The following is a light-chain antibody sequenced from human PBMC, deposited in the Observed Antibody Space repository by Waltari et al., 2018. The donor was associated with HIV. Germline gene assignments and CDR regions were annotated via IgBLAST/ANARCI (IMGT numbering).Light chain of an antibody. CDR2: KDT. J-gene: IGLJ3*02. CDR1: ALPKQY. CDR3: LSADTSVTWV. Sequence: SYELTQPPSVSVSPGQTARITCSGDALPKQYAYWYQQTPGQAPVLVIYKDTERPSGIPERFSGSSSGTTVTLTISGVQAEDDADYYCLSADTSVTWVFGGATKLTCL. V-gene: IGLV3-25*03.